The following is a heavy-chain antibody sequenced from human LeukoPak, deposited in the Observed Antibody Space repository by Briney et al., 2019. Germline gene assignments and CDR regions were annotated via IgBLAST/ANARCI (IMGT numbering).Heavy chain of an antibody. CDR3: ARDRGWELGYCSGGSCYDENWFDP. Sequence: GASVKVSCKAAGYTFTSYGISWVRQAPGHGLEWMGWISAYNGNTNYAQKLQGRVTMTTDTSPSTVYMELRSLRSDDTAVYYCARDRGWELGYCSGGSCYDENWFDPWGQGTLVTVSS. V-gene: IGHV1-18*01. CDR1: GYTFTSYG. J-gene: IGHJ5*02. CDR2: ISAYNGNT. D-gene: IGHD2-15*01.